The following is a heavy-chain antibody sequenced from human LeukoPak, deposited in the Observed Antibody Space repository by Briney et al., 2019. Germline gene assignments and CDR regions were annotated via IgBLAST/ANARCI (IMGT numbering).Heavy chain of an antibody. CDR3: ARSVSGVWLFDY. V-gene: IGHV3-30-3*01. D-gene: IGHD5/OR15-5a*01. CDR1: GFPFTVYP. CDR2: SSSDETYK. J-gene: IGHJ4*02. Sequence: GGSLRLSCAASGFPFTVYPTHWVRQAPGKGLEWVSVSSSDETYKFYADSVRGRFTISRDNSKNRLCLQMSDLRAEDTAVYFCARSVSGVWLFDYWGRGTLVTVSS.